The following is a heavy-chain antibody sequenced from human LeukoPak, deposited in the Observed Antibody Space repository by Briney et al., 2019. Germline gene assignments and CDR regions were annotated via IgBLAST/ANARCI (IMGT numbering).Heavy chain of an antibody. Sequence: PGGSLGLSCAASGFTFSSYGMYWVRQAPGKGLEFVAFIRHDGTITYYADSVKGRSTISRDNSKNTMYLQMHSLRAEDTAVYYCAKDSLADIDYWGQGTLVTVSS. J-gene: IGHJ4*02. CDR1: GFTFSSYG. CDR2: IRHDGTIT. D-gene: IGHD3-16*01. CDR3: AKDSLADIDY. V-gene: IGHV3-30*02.